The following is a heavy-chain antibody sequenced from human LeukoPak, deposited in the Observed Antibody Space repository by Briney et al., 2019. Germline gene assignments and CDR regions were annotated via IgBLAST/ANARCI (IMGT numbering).Heavy chain of an antibody. D-gene: IGHD5-12*01. Sequence: GRSLRLSCAASGFTFSSYGMHWVRQAPGKGLEWVSSISSSSSYIYYADSVKGRFTISRDNAKNSLYLQMNSLRAEDTAVYYCARVWHIVATIGGSFDYWGQGTLVTVSS. CDR1: GFTFSSYG. J-gene: IGHJ4*02. V-gene: IGHV3-21*01. CDR2: ISSSSSYI. CDR3: ARVWHIVATIGGSFDY.